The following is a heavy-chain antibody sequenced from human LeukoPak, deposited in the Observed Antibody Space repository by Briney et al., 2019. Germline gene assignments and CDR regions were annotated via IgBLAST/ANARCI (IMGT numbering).Heavy chain of an antibody. CDR1: GGSISSSNW. Sequence: PSETLSLTCAVSGGSISSSNWWSWVRQPPGKGLEWIGEINHSGSTNYNPSLKSRVTTSVDTSKNQFSLKLSSVTAADTAVYYCARRPVLRYLDYWGQGTLVTVSS. CDR2: INHSGST. J-gene: IGHJ4*02. CDR3: ARRPVLRYLDY. V-gene: IGHV4-4*02. D-gene: IGHD3-9*01.